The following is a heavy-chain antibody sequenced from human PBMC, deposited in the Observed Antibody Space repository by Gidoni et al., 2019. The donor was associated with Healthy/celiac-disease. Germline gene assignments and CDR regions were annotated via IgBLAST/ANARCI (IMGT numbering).Heavy chain of an antibody. J-gene: IGHJ5*02. CDR3: AKDVGAWFGESTT. CDR2: ISYDGSNK. V-gene: IGHV3-30*18. D-gene: IGHD3-10*01. Sequence: QVQLVESGGGVVQPGRSLRLSCAASGFTFSSYGMHWVRQAPGKGLEWVAVISYDGSNKYYADSVKGRFTISRDNSKNTLYLQMNSLRAEDTAVYYCAKDVGAWFGESTTWGQGTLVTVSS. CDR1: GFTFSSYG.